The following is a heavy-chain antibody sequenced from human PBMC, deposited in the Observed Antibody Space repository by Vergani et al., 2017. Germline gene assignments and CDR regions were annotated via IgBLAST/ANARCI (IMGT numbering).Heavy chain of an antibody. V-gene: IGHV3-23*01. CDR2: ISGSGGST. CDR1: GFTFSSYA. CDR3: GASGWPDIVLLNV. D-gene: IGHD2-8*01. Sequence: EVQLLESGGGLVQPGGSLRLSCAASGFTFSSYAMSWVRQAPGKGLEWVSAISGSGGSTYYADSVKGRFTISRDNSKNSLYLQMSNRRAEDTAVYYCGASGWPDIVLLNVWGQGTTVTVSS. J-gene: IGHJ6*02.